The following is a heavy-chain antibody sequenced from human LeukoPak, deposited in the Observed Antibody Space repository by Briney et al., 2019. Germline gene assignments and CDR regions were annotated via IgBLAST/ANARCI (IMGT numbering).Heavy chain of an antibody. V-gene: IGHV1-18*01. D-gene: IGHD2-15*01. CDR2: ISAYNGNT. Sequence: ASVKVSCKASGYTFTSNGISWVRQAPGQGLEWMGWISAYNGNTNYAQKLQGRVTMTTDTSTSTAYMEVRSLRSDDTAVYYCARDIRSGGSFDYWGQGTLVTVSS. CDR3: ARDIRSGGSFDY. CDR1: GYTFTSNG. J-gene: IGHJ4*02.